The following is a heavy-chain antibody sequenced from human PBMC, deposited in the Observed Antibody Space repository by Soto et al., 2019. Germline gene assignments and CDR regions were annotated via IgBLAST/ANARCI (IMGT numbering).Heavy chain of an antibody. CDR2: ISGSGGST. Sequence: PGGSLRLSCAASGFTFSSYAMSWVRQAPGKGLEWVSAISGSGGSTYYADSVKGRFTISRDNSKNTLYLQMNSLRAEDTAVYYCAKGPVQTYYYDSSGYYSDYWGQGTLVTVSS. CDR1: GFTFSSYA. D-gene: IGHD3-22*01. CDR3: AKGPVQTYYYDSSGYYSDY. V-gene: IGHV3-23*01. J-gene: IGHJ4*02.